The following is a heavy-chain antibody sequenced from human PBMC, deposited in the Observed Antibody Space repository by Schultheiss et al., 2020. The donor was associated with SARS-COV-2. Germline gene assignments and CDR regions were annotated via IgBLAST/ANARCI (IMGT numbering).Heavy chain of an antibody. D-gene: IGHD3-10*01. Sequence: GESLKISCTASGFTFSSYAMSWVRQAPGRGLEWVSSISSSSSYIYYADSVKGRFTISRDNAKNSLYLQMNSLRAEDTAVYYCAGSTGAPFDYWGQGTLVTVSS. CDR3: AGSTGAPFDY. CDR2: ISSSSSYI. V-gene: IGHV3-21*01. J-gene: IGHJ4*02. CDR1: GFTFSSYA.